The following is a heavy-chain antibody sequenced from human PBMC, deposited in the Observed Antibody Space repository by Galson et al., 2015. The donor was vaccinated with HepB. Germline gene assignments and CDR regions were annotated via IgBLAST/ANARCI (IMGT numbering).Heavy chain of an antibody. J-gene: IGHJ5*02. CDR2: INPNSGGT. D-gene: IGHD5-24*01. V-gene: IGHV1-2*06. CDR3: ARDSTGPAGWLQLRRHNWFDP. Sequence: SVKVSCKASGYTFTSYYMHWVRQAPGQGLEWMGRINPNSGGTNYTQKFQGRVTMTRDTSISTAYMELSRLRSDDTAVYYCARDSTGPAGWLQLRRHNWFDPWGQGTLVTVSS. CDR1: GYTFTSYY.